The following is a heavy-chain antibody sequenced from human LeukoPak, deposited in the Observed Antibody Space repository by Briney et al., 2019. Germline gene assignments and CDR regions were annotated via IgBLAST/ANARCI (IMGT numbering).Heavy chain of an antibody. CDR2: MNPNSGNT. V-gene: IGHV1-8*01. J-gene: IGHJ6*02. CDR3: ARALMVRGVIIYYYYGMDV. D-gene: IGHD3-10*01. CDR1: GYTFANYD. Sequence: ASVKVSCKTSGYTFANYDITWVRQATGQGLEWMGWMNPNSGNTGYAQKFQGRVTMTRNTSISTAYMELSSLRSEDTAVYYCARALMVRGVIIYYYYGMDVWGQGTTVTVSS.